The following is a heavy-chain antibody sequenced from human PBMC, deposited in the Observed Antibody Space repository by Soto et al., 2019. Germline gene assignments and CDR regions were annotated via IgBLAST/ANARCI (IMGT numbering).Heavy chain of an antibody. J-gene: IGHJ4*02. CDR2: ISGGGGSA. V-gene: IGHV3-23*01. D-gene: IGHD3-9*01. CDR3: AHPRYFDRSHYDY. CDR1: GFTFSSYA. Sequence: GGSLRLSCAASGFTFSSYAMSWVRQAPGKALEWVSAISGGGGSAYYADAMKGRFTISRDNSKNTLYLQMNSLRAEDTAVYYCAHPRYFDRSHYDYWGQGTLVTVSS.